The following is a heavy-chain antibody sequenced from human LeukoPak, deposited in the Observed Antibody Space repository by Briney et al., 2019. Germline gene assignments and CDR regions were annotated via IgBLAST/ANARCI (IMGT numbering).Heavy chain of an antibody. CDR1: GGTFSSYA. CDR3: ARETMYYDSSGYWFDP. J-gene: IGHJ5*02. Sequence: ASVKVSCKASGGTFSSYAISWVRQAPGQGLEWMGGIIPIFGTANYAQKFQGRVTITTDESTSTAYMELSSLRSEDTAVYYCARETMYYDSSGYWFDPWGKGTLVTVSS. CDR2: IIPIFGTA. V-gene: IGHV1-69*05. D-gene: IGHD3-22*01.